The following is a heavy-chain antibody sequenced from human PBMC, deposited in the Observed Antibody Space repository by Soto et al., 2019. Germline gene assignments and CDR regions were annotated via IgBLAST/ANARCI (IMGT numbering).Heavy chain of an antibody. V-gene: IGHV4-34*01. Sequence: SETLSLTCAVYGGTFSDYYWSCIRQPPGKGLEWIGEINHSGSTNYNPSLKSRVTISVDTSKNQFSLKLSSVTAADTAVYYCARVLRHVDIVATMSRDPRNYYGMDVWGQGTTVTVYS. CDR1: GGTFSDYY. CDR2: INHSGST. D-gene: IGHD5-12*01. CDR3: ARVLRHVDIVATMSRDPRNYYGMDV. J-gene: IGHJ6*02.